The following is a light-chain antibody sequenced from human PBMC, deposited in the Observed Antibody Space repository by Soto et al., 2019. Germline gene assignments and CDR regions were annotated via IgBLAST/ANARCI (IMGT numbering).Light chain of an antibody. J-gene: IGKJ1*01. V-gene: IGKV3-20*01. CDR2: GAS. Sequence: EIVLTQSPGTLSLSPGERVTLSCRTSQSASSSYLAWYHQKPGQAPRLLIYGASRRATGIPDRLSGSGSGTDFTLTISRLEPEDFAVYYCQQYGSSPTFGEETKVEIK. CDR3: QQYGSSPT. CDR1: QSASSSY.